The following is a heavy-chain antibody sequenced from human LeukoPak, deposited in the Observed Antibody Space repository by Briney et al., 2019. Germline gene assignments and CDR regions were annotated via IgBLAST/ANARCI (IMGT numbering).Heavy chain of an antibody. J-gene: IGHJ4*02. D-gene: IGHD1-26*01. Sequence: GGSLRLSCAASGFTVNNKYMTWVRQAPGKGLEWVSSISASAAMTYYADSVRGRFTVSRDNSNNTLYLQMSSLTAADTAVYYCAKDRSIGTYYTFDHWGQGTLVTVSS. CDR1: GFTVNNKY. CDR2: ISASAAMT. CDR3: AKDRSIGTYYTFDH. V-gene: IGHV3-23*01.